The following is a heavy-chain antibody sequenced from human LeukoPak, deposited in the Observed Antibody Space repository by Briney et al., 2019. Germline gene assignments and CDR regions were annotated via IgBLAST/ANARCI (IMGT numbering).Heavy chain of an antibody. CDR3: ARGAHSVAFDL. V-gene: IGHV4-34*01. Sequence: SETLSLTCAVYGGSFSGYYWSWIRQPPGKGLEWIGEINHSGSTNYNPSLKSRVTISVDTFKKQLSLKLSSVTAADTAAYYCARGAHSVAFDLWGRGTLVTVSS. CDR1: GGSFSGYY. CDR2: INHSGST. D-gene: IGHD4-23*01. J-gene: IGHJ2*01.